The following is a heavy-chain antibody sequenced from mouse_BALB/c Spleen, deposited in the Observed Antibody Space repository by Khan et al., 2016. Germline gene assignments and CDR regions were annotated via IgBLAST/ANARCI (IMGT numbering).Heavy chain of an antibody. Sequence: EVQLQESGPGLVKPSQSLSLTCTVTGYSLTSDYAWNWIRQFPGNKLEWMGYIRYSGSTTYNPSLKSRISITRDTSKNQFFLQLSSVTTEDTATYYCTRSPTATRYFDVWGAGTTVTVSS. D-gene: IGHD1-2*01. CDR2: IRYSGST. J-gene: IGHJ1*01. V-gene: IGHV3-2*02. CDR3: TRSPTATRYFDV. CDR1: GYSLTSDYA.